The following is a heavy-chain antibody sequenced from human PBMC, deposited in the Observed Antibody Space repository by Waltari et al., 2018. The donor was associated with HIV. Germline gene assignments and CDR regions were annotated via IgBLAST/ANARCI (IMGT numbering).Heavy chain of an antibody. CDR1: GFSFSTYG. CDR3: AKDKGGVTYIFDY. CDR2: ISYDGSNK. V-gene: IGHV3-30*18. Sequence: QVQLVESGGGVVQPGRSLRLSCAASGFSFSTYGLPWVRPAPGKGLEWVAVISYDGSNKYYADSVKGRFTISRDNSKNTLYLQMNSLRAEDTAVYYCAKDKGGVTYIFDYWGQGTLVTVSS. D-gene: IGHD1-1*01. J-gene: IGHJ4*02.